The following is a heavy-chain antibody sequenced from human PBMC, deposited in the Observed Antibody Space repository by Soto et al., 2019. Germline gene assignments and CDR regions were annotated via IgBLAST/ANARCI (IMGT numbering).Heavy chain of an antibody. Sequence: SEALAVTCSVSGYSVTIRDYSWAWIRQPPGKGLEWIGSMFYSGLTYYNPSLKSRVTPSVDTSKNQFSVRLNSVTAADTAVYYCAPLSVSLSGPYGIHVWGQGTPVTVSS. CDR1: GYSVTIRDYS. V-gene: IGHV4-39*01. D-gene: IGHD2-15*01. J-gene: IGHJ6*02. CDR3: APLSVSLSGPYGIHV. CDR2: MFYSGLT.